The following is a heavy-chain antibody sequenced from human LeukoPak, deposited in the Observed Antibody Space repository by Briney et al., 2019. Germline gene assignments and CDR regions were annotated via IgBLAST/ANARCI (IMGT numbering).Heavy chain of an antibody. CDR2: IYYSGST. V-gene: IGHV4-39*07. D-gene: IGHD3-10*01. CDR3: ARVDSDGSGSYSVDY. J-gene: IGHJ4*02. CDR1: GGSISSSSYY. Sequence: ETLYLTCTVSGGSISSSSYYWGWIRQPPGKGLEWIGSIYYSGSTYYNPSLKSRVTISVDTSKNQFSLKLSSVTAADTAVYYCARVDSDGSGSYSVDYWGQGTLVTVSS.